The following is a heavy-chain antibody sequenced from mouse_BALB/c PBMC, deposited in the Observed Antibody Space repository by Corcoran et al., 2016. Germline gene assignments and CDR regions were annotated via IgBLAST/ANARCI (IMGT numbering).Heavy chain of an antibody. CDR3: ARYSSGYPFYAMDY. D-gene: IGHD3-1*01. V-gene: IGHV9-1*02. CDR1: GYTFTNYG. CDR2: INTYTGEP. J-gene: IGHJ4*01. Sequence: QIQLVQSGPELKKPGETVKISCKASGYTFTNYGMNWVKQAPGKGLKWMGWINTYTGEPTYADDFKGRFAFSLDTSASTAYLQINNLKNEDMATYFCARYSSGYPFYAMDYWGQGTSVTGSS.